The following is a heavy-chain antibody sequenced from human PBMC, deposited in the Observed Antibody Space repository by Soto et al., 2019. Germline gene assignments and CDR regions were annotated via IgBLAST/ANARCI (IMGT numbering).Heavy chain of an antibody. CDR1: GFTFSNYA. CDR3: ARVPTQSYDDAFDI. V-gene: IGHV3-23*01. CDR2: ISSNGGST. Sequence: GGSLRLSCAASGFTFSNYAMSWVRQAPGMGLEWVSGISSNGGSTHYADSVKGRFTISRDNSKNSLYLQMNSLRAEDTAVYYCARVPTQSYDDAFDIWGQGTMVTVS. D-gene: IGHD3-22*01. J-gene: IGHJ3*02.